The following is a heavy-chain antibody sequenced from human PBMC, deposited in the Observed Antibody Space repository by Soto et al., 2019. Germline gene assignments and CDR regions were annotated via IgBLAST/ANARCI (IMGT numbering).Heavy chain of an antibody. CDR1: GSGFISSG. V-gene: IGHV1-58*02. Sequence: SVKVSCKASGSGFISSGIQWVRQAHGQRLEWIGWIVVASGQANYAQNFRGRVAITRDTSTATAYIELTGLTSEDTAVYFCSADRPDIGVGWWVWGQGTTVTVSS. J-gene: IGHJ6*02. D-gene: IGHD2-15*01. CDR3: SADRPDIGVGWWV. CDR2: IVVASGQA.